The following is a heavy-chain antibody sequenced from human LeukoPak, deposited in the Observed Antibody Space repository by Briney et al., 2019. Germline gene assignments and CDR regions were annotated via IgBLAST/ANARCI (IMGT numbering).Heavy chain of an antibody. J-gene: IGHJ4*02. D-gene: IGHD1-26*01. CDR2: IYTSGST. Sequence: SETLSLTCTVCGGSISSYSWSWIRQPAGKGLEWIGRIYTSGSTNYNPSLKSRVTMSVDTSKNQFSLKLSSVTAADTAVYYCASSYSGSHPIFDYWGQGTLVTVSS. CDR1: GGSISSYS. CDR3: ASSYSGSHPIFDY. V-gene: IGHV4-4*07.